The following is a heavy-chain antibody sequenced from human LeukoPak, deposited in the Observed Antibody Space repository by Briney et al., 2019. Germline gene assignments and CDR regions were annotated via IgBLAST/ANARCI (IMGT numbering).Heavy chain of an antibody. V-gene: IGHV3-48*01. CDR1: GFTFSAYS. CDR3: AKEVDCGGDCFNLDH. D-gene: IGHD2-21*02. CDR2: ISTGGSTI. Sequence: SGGSLRLSCAASGFTFSAYSMNWVRQAPGKGLEWVSFISTGGSTIYYADSVKGRFTISRDNSKSTLYLQMNSLRAEDTAVYYCAKEVDCGGDCFNLDHWGQGTLVTVSS. J-gene: IGHJ4*02.